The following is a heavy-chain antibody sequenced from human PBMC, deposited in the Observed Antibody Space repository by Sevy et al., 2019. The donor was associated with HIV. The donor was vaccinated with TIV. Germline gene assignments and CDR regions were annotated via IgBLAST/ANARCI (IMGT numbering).Heavy chain of an antibody. V-gene: IGHV3-11*04. D-gene: IGHD4-17*01. CDR2: ISSSGSTI. Sequence: GGSLRLSCAASGFTFSDYYMSWIGQAPGKGLEWVSYISSSGSTIYYADSVKGRFTISRDNAKNSLYLQMNSLRAEDTAVYYCARVGMTTVTKVADYWGQGTLVTVSS. CDR1: GFTFSDYY. J-gene: IGHJ4*02. CDR3: ARVGMTTVTKVADY.